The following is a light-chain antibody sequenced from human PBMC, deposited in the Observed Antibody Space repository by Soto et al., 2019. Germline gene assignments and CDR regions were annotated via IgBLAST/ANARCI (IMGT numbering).Light chain of an antibody. CDR3: QQYGSSPPFT. V-gene: IGKV3-20*01. Sequence: EIVLTQPPGTLSLSPGERATLSCRASQSVSSSYLAWYQQKPGQAPRLLIYGASSRATGIPDRFSGSGSGTDFTLTISRLEPEDFAVYYCQQYGSSPPFTFGPGPKVDIK. J-gene: IGKJ3*01. CDR1: QSVSSSY. CDR2: GAS.